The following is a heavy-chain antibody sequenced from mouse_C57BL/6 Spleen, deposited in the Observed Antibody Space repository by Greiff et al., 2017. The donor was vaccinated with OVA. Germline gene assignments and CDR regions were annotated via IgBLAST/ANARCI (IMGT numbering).Heavy chain of an antibody. CDR3: AREGSSYAMDY. D-gene: IGHD1-1*01. CDR2: INPNNGGT. V-gene: IGHV1-26*01. Sequence: EVKLQQSGPELVKPGASVKISCKASGYTFTDYYMNWVKQSHGKSLEWIGDINPNNGGTSYNQKFKGKATLTVDKSSSTAYMELRSLTSEDSAVYYCAREGSSYAMDYWGQGTSVTVSS. J-gene: IGHJ4*01. CDR1: GYTFTDYY.